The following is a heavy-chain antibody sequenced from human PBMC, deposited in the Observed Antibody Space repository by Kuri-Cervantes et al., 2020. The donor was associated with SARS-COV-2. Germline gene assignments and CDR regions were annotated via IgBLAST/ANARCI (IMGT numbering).Heavy chain of an antibody. J-gene: IGHJ5*02. D-gene: IGHD4-17*01. V-gene: IGHV4-59*01. CDR2: IYYSGST. CDR1: GGSISSYY. Sequence: ESLKISCTASGGSISSYYWSWIRQPPGKGLEWIGYIYYSGSTNYNPSLKSRVTISVDTSKNQFSLKLSSVTAADTAVYYCARGGYGDYLSWGQGTLVTVSS. CDR3: ARGGYGDYLS.